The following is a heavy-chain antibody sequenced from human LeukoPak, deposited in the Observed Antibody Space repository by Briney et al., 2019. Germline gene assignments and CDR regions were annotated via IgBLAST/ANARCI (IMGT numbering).Heavy chain of an antibody. CDR1: GFTFSSYA. J-gene: IGHJ4*02. V-gene: IGHV3-23*01. CDR2: ISGSGGST. CDR3: AKTPSSHPSRQIFDY. Sequence: GGSLRLSCAASGFTFSSYAMSWVRQAPGKGLEWVSAISGSGGSTYYADSVKGRFTISRDNSKNTLYLQMNSLRAEDTAVYYCAKTPSSHPSRQIFDYWGQGTLVTVSS. D-gene: IGHD2-15*01.